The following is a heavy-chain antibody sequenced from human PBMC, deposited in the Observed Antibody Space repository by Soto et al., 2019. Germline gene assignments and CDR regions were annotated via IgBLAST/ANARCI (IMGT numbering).Heavy chain of an antibody. Sequence: ESGGGVVQPGRSLRLSCAASGFTFSSYGMHWVRQAPGKGLEWVAVIWYDGSNKYYADSVKGRFTISRDNSKNTLYLQMNSLRAEDTAVYYCARETPYCSGGSCYSRHYYYGMDVWGQGTTVTVSS. V-gene: IGHV3-33*01. CDR2: IWYDGSNK. J-gene: IGHJ6*02. CDR1: GFTFSSYG. CDR3: ARETPYCSGGSCYSRHYYYGMDV. D-gene: IGHD2-15*01.